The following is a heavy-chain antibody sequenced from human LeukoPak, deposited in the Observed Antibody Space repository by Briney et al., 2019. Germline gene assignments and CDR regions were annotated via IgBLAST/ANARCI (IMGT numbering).Heavy chain of an antibody. CDR3: ARLAATGTKRFDY. CDR1: GGSFSGYY. D-gene: IGHD6-13*01. V-gene: IGHV4-34*01. Sequence: SETLSLTCAVYGGSFSGYYWSWIRQPPGKGLEWIGEINHSGSTNYNPSLKSRVTISVDTSKNQFSLKLSSVTAADTAVYYCARLAATGTKRFDYWGQGTLVIVSS. J-gene: IGHJ4*02. CDR2: INHSGST.